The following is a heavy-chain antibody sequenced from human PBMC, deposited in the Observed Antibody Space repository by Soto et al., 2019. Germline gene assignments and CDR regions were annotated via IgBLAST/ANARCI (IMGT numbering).Heavy chain of an antibody. CDR1: GGSFSGYY. CDR2: INHSGST. CDR3: ARGRLAARLYYYYYGMDV. D-gene: IGHD6-6*01. J-gene: IGHJ6*02. V-gene: IGHV4-34*01. Sequence: SSETLSLTCAVYGGSFSGYYWSWIRQPPGKGLEWIGEINHSGSTNYNPSLKSRVTISVDTSKNQFSLKLSSVTAADTAVYYCARGRLAARLYYYYYGMDVWGQGTTVTVSS.